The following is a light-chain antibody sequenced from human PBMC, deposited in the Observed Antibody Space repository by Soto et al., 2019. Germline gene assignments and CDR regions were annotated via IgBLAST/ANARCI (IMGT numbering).Light chain of an antibody. Sequence: QSVLTQPPSVSGSPGQSVTISCTGTSSDVGGYKHVSWYQQHPGKVPKLILYEVSKRPSGVSDRFSGSKPGNTASLTVSGQQADDDADYCCNSYASRIDVFGTGTKVTVL. CDR1: SSDVGGYKH. CDR2: EVS. J-gene: IGLJ1*01. V-gene: IGLV2-8*01. CDR3: NSYASRIDV.